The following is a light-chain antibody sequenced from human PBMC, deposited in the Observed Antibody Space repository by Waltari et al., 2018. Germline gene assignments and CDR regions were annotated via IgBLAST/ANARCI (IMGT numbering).Light chain of an antibody. CDR1: NIGGKS. CDR2: DDT. V-gene: IGLV3-21*02. J-gene: IGLJ2*01. CDR3: QVWISGTDHP. Sequence: SHVLTQPPPVSVAPGQPARITCGGNNIGGKSVHWYQLKPGQAPELVVYDDTDRPSGIPERFSGSNSGNTATLTISRVEAGDEADYYCQVWISGTDHPFGGGTKLTVL.